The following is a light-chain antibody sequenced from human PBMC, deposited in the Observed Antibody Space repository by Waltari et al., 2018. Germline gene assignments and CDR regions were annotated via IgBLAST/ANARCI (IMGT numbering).Light chain of an antibody. V-gene: IGLV3-1*01. CDR2: LDT. Sequence: SYQLPHPPSVSVSTGQTASIPCSGDQSGDNSACWYQHKPGQSPVLVIYLDTKRPPAIPERVSGSKSGNTATLTISGTQTMDEADYYCQAWDSSTYVFGTGTKVTVL. J-gene: IGLJ1*01. CDR1: QSGDNS. CDR3: QAWDSSTYV.